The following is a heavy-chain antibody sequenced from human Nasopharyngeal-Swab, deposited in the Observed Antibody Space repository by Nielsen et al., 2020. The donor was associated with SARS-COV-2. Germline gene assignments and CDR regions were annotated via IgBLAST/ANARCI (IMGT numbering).Heavy chain of an antibody. V-gene: IGHV3-11*05. D-gene: IGHD3-9*01. CDR2: ISNSGSST. CDR3: ARGAPLRYFDWCDLDY. Sequence: WIRQPPGKGLEWVSYISNSGSSTNYADSVRGRFTISRDNAKSSLYLQMNSLRAEDTAVYYCARGAPLRYFDWCDLDYWGQGTLVTVSS. J-gene: IGHJ4*02.